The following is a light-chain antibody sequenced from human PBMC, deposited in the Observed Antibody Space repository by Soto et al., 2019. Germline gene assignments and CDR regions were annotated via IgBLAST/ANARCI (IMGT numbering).Light chain of an antibody. J-gene: IGKJ1*01. CDR2: GAS. CDR1: QSFRGL. V-gene: IGKV3D-15*01. Sequence: EIVFTQSPGTLSLSPGERATLSCRASQSFRGLLAWYQQKPGQAPRLLIYGASNRATGIPDRFSGSGSGTEFTLTISSLQPEDFATYYCLQHNSYPRAFGQGTKVDIK. CDR3: LQHNSYPRA.